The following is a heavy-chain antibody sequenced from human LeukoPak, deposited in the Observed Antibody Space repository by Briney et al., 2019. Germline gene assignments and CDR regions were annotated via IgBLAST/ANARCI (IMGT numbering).Heavy chain of an antibody. Sequence: ASVKVSCKASGYTFTTYYVHWVRQAPGQGLEWMGIINPSGGSTTYAQKFRGRLTMTRDTSTSTVYMELSSLRSEDTAVYYCARMGGYYYYMDVWGKGTTVTISS. CDR3: ARMGGYYYYMDV. CDR2: INPSGGST. J-gene: IGHJ6*03. V-gene: IGHV1-46*01. D-gene: IGHD1-26*01. CDR1: GYTFTTYY.